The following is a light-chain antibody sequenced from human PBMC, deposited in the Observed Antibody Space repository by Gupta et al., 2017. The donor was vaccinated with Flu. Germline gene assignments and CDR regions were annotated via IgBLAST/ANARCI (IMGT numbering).Light chain of an antibody. Sequence: VSWDRQYPGKAPKVMIYEVTKRPSGIPDRFAGSKAGNTASLTFSGLQAEDEADYYCSSYAASNNVIFGGGTKLTVL. J-gene: IGLJ2*01. V-gene: IGLV2-8*01. CDR2: EVT. CDR3: SSYAASNNVI.